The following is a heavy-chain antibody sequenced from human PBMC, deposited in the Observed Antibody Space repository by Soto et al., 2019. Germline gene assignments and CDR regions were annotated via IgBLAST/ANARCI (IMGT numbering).Heavy chain of an antibody. CDR2: ISSDGDIT. CDR1: GFTFSEYS. V-gene: IGHV3-64D*06. J-gene: IGHJ5*02. Sequence: AGGSLRLSCSASGFTFSEYSMHWVRQAPGKGLQYVSTISSDGDITYYADSVKGRFTISRDNSKNTLYLQMNSLRPGDTAVYYCVKVSTFYDILTGYYSTNFFDPWGHGTLGTVSS. D-gene: IGHD3-9*01. CDR3: VKVSTFYDILTGYYSTNFFDP.